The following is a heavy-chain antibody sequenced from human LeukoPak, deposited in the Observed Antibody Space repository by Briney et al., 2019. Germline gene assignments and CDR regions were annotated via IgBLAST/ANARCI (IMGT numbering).Heavy chain of an antibody. V-gene: IGHV3-33*01. J-gene: IGHJ4*02. D-gene: IGHD3-10*01. CDR3: ARGSGVQVWSSLDY. Sequence: GRSLRLSCAASGFPFSSYVMHWLRQAPGKGLEWVAVIWFDGGKIYYADSVKGRFTISRDNSKNTLYLQMNSLRAEDTAVYYCARGSGVQVWSSLDYWGQGTLVTVSS. CDR2: IWFDGGKI. CDR1: GFPFSSYV.